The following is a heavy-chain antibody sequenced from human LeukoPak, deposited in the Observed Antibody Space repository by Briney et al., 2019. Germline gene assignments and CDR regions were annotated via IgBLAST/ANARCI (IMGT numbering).Heavy chain of an antibody. D-gene: IGHD1-26*01. V-gene: IGHV3-21*01. CDR3: ARGGKLRAFDI. CDR1: GFTFSSYS. J-gene: IGHJ3*02. Sequence: GGSLRLFCAASGFTFSSYSMNWVRQAPGKGLEWVSSISSSSSYIYYADSVKGRFTISRDNAKNSLYLQMNSLRAEDTAVCYCARGGKLRAFDIWGQGTMVTVSS. CDR2: ISSSSSYI.